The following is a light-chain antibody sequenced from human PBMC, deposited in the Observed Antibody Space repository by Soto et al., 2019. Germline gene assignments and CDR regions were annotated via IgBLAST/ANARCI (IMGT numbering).Light chain of an antibody. CDR3: QHYSNWPPT. V-gene: IGKV3-11*01. Sequence: EIVLTQSPATLSLSPGERATLSCRASQSVSSYLAWYQQRPGQAPRLLIYGASNRATGIPARFSGSGSGTDFTLTISSLQSEDFGVYHCQHYSNWPPTFGPGTKVEIK. CDR2: GAS. J-gene: IGKJ3*01. CDR1: QSVSSY.